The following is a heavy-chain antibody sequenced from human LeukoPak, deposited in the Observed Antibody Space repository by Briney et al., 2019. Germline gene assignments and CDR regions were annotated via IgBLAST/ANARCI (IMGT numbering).Heavy chain of an antibody. D-gene: IGHD3-22*01. CDR3: ARDLVTTIVVPYDF. CDR2: MNQDGSPI. V-gene: IGHV3-7*01. CDR1: GFSFSNYW. Sequence: GGSLRLSCAASGFSFSNYWMSWVRQAPGRGLEWLANMNQDGSPIYYVDSVKGRFTISRDNAKNSLYLQLDSLRVEGTAVYYCARDLVTTIVVPYDFWGQGTLVTVSS. J-gene: IGHJ4*02.